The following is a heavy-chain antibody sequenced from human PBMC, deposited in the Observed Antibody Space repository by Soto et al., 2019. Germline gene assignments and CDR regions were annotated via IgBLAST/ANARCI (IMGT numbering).Heavy chain of an antibody. CDR1: GCTFSSYA. J-gene: IGHJ6*02. Sequence: SVKCSLKASGCTFSSYAISWLRQAPVQVLEWIGGIIPIFGTANYAKKFQGRVTITADEYTSTAYMELSSLRYEDTDVYYCARDSARYCSGGSCSGMDVWAQGTSV. D-gene: IGHD2-15*01. V-gene: IGHV1-69*13. CDR2: IIPIFGTA. CDR3: ARDSARYCSGGSCSGMDV.